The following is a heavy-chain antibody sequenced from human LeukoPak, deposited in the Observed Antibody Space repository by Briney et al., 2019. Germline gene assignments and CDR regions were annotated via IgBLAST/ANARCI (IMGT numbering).Heavy chain of an antibody. V-gene: IGHV3-74*01. D-gene: IGHD6-19*01. CDR2: INSVGTST. CDR1: GFTFSSYW. CDR3: ARDYEQWRYFDN. J-gene: IGHJ4*02. Sequence: GGSLRLSCAASGFTFSSYWMYWVRQAPGKGLVWVSRINSVGTSTTYADSVKGRFTISRDNAKNTLYLQMNSLRAEDTAVYYCARDYEQWRYFDNWGQGTLVTVSS.